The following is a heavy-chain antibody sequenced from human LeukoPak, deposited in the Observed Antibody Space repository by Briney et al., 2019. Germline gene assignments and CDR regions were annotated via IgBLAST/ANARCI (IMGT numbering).Heavy chain of an antibody. J-gene: IGHJ4*02. D-gene: IGHD6-19*01. V-gene: IGHV3-9*03. CDR2: ISWNSGSI. CDR3: AKGPIAVAGTYFDY. CDR1: GFTFDDYA. Sequence: PGRSLRLSCAASGFTFDDYAMRWVRQAPGKGLEWVSGISWNSGSIGYADSVKGRFTISRDNAKNSLYLQMNSLRAEDMALYYCAKGPIAVAGTYFDYWGQGTLVTVSS.